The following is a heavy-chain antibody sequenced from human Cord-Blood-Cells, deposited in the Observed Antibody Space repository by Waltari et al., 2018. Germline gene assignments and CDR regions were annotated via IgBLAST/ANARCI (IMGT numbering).Heavy chain of an antibody. CDR2: INHRGST. V-gene: IGHV4-34*01. CDR3: ARKRSSSWYGAFDI. Sequence: QVQLQQWGAGLLKPSETLSLTCAVYGGSFSGYSWSWIRQPPGKGLEWSGEINHRGSTNYNPSLKSRVTISVDTSKNQFSLKLSAVTAADTAVYYCARKRSSSWYGAFDIWGQGTMVTVSS. D-gene: IGHD6-13*01. J-gene: IGHJ3*02. CDR1: GGSFSGYS.